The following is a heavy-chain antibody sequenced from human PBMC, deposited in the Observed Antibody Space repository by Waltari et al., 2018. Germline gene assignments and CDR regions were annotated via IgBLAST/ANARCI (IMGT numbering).Heavy chain of an antibody. V-gene: IGHV3-30*02. CDR3: VKGEIYGNSPKD. CDR1: GFTFNRYT. J-gene: IGHJ4*02. D-gene: IGHD3-10*01. Sequence: QVQLVESGGGVVQPGGSLRLSCAASGFTFNRYTMHWLRQAPGEGLEWMKFIEFDGSNQYYVDSVKGRFIISRDNSKNIVYLQMNSLRPEDTAVYYCVKGEIYGNSPKDWGQGTLVTVSS. CDR2: IEFDGSNQ.